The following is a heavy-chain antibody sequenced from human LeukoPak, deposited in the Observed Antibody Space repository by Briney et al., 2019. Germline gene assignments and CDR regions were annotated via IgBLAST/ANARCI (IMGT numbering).Heavy chain of an antibody. CDR3: ARHGVDTAMSLQFDH. V-gene: IGHV4-30-2*01. D-gene: IGHD5-18*01. J-gene: IGHJ4*02. CDR1: GGSISSGGYY. CDR2: IYHSGST. Sequence: SETLSLTCTVSGGSISSGGYYWSWIRQPPGKGLEWIGYIYHSGSTYYNPSLKSRVTISVDRSKNQFSLKLSSVTAADTAVYYCARHGVDTAMSLQFDHWGQGTLVTVSS.